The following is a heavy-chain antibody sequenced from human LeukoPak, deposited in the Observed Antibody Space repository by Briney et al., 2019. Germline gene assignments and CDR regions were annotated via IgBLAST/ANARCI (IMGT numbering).Heavy chain of an antibody. CDR3: ARDNVANRPGPVDY. Sequence: GASVKVSCKASGYTFTGYYMHWVRQAPGQGLEWMGWISAYNGNTNYAQKLQGRVTMTTDTSTSTAYMELRSLRSDDTAVYYCARDNVANRPGPVDYWGQGTLVTVSS. D-gene: IGHD1-14*01. V-gene: IGHV1-18*04. J-gene: IGHJ4*02. CDR1: GYTFTGYY. CDR2: ISAYNGNT.